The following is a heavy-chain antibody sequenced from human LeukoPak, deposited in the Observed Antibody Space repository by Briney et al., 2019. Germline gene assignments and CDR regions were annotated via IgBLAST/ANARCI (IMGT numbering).Heavy chain of an antibody. Sequence: GGSLRLSCAASGFTASTYYMTWVRQAPGKGLECVSVIYSGGSTYYADSVKGRFTVSRDNSKNTLYLQMNSLRAEDTAMYYCARGLGYCTSTTCLLSFDYWGQGTLVTVSS. V-gene: IGHV3-53*01. CDR2: IYSGGST. D-gene: IGHD2-2*01. J-gene: IGHJ4*02. CDR1: GFTASTYY. CDR3: ARGLGYCTSTTCLLSFDY.